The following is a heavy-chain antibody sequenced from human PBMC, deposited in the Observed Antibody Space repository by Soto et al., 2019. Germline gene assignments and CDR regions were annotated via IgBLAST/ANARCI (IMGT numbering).Heavy chain of an antibody. J-gene: IGHJ4*02. V-gene: IGHV1-69*02. D-gene: IGHD1-20*01. Sequence: GASVKVSCKACGGTFSSYTISWLRQAPGQGLEWMGRIIPILGIANYAQKFQGRVTITADKSTSTAYMELSSLRSEDTAVYYCARGIENPPGNYWGQGTLVTVSS. CDR1: GGTFSSYT. CDR3: ARGIENPPGNY. CDR2: IIPILGIA.